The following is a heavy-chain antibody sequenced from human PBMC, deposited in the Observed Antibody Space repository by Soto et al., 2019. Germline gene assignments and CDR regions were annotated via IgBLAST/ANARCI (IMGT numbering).Heavy chain of an antibody. J-gene: IGHJ4*02. CDR3: ARGPGASGTYHYFFDY. D-gene: IGHD3-10*01. CDR2: IYYTGST. CDR1: GGSLSSYW. Sequence: LPETLSLTCTVSGGSLSSYWWSWIRQPPGKGLEWIGYIYYTGSTNYNPSLKSRVTISLDASKNQFSLKLNSATAADTAVYYCARGPGASGTYHYFFDYWGPGTLVTVSS. V-gene: IGHV4-59*01.